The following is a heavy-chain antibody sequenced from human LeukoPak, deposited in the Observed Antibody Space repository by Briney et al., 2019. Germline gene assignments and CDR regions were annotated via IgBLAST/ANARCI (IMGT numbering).Heavy chain of an antibody. J-gene: IGHJ4*02. CDR2: ISSSSSYI. Sequence: GGSLRLSCAASGLTFSSYSMNWVRQAPGKGLEWVSSISSSSSYIYYADSVKGRFTISRDNAKNSLYLQMNSLRAEDTAVYYCARAGTNGVCYDYWGQGTLVTVSS. V-gene: IGHV3-21*01. CDR3: ARAGTNGVCYDY. D-gene: IGHD2-8*01. CDR1: GLTFSSYS.